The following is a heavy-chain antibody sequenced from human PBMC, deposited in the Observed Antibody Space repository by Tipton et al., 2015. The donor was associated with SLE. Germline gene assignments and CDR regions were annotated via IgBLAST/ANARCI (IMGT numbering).Heavy chain of an antibody. D-gene: IGHD3-3*01. CDR1: GGSISSGSYY. CDR2: IYTSWST. Sequence: TLSLTCTVSGGSISSGSYYWSWIRQPAGKGLEWIGHIYTSWSTNYNPSPKSRVTISVDTSKNQFSLKLSSVTAADTAVYYCARAGWSGYYTDYWGQGTLVTVSS. CDR3: ARAGWSGYYTDY. V-gene: IGHV4-61*09. J-gene: IGHJ4*02.